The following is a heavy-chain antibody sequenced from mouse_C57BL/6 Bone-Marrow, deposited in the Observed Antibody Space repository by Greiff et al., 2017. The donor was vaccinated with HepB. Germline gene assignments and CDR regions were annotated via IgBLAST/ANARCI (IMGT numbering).Heavy chain of an antibody. CDR1: GFTFSSYA. Sequence: DVQLVESGGGLVKPGGSLKLSCAASGFTFSSYAMSWVRQTPEKRLEWVATISDGGSYTYYPDNVKGRFTISRDNAKNNLYLQMSHLKSEDTAMYYCAREPSTGANQAWVAYWGQETLVTVS. D-gene: IGHD1-1*01. J-gene: IGHJ3*01. CDR2: ISDGGSYT. V-gene: IGHV5-4*01. CDR3: AREPSTGANQAWVAY.